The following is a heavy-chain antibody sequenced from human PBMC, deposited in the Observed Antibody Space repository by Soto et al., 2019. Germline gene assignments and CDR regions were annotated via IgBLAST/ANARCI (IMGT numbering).Heavy chain of an antibody. J-gene: IGHJ4*02. D-gene: IGHD2-8*02. V-gene: IGHV1-18*01. Sequence: QVQLVQSGAEVKKPGASVRVSCKASGYAFATYGITWMRQAPGQGLEWMGWINPDKGGTDYAQNLQGRVTMTTDASTSTVYMELRSLTPDASAVYYCARGARPCTESAGAYTPFDDWGQGTLVNVT. CDR2: INPDKGGT. CDR3: ARGARPCTESAGAYTPFDD. CDR1: GYAFATYG.